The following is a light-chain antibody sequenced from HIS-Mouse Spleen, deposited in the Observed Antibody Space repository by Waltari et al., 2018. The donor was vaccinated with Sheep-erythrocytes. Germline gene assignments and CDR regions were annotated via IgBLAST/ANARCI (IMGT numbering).Light chain of an antibody. CDR2: EVS. Sequence: QSALTQPPSASGSPGQSVTIPCPGTSRDVGGYNYVTWYQQPPGQPPKLLIYEVSKRPSGVPDRFSGSKSGNTASLTVSGLQAEDEADYYCSSYAGSNNWVFGGGTKLTVL. CDR1: SRDVGGYNY. V-gene: IGLV2-8*01. CDR3: SSYAGSNNWV. J-gene: IGLJ3*02.